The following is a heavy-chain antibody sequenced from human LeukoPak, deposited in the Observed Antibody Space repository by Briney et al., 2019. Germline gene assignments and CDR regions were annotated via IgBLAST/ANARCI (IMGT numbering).Heavy chain of an antibody. J-gene: IGHJ4*02. Sequence: GGSLRLSCAASGITVTGNFMNWVRQAPGKGLEWVSVIQNGDTTYYADSVKGRFTISVDKSKNTLFLQMNSLRAEDTAMYYCAREGYYNFENWGQGTLATVSS. V-gene: IGHV3-66*02. CDR2: IQNGDTT. CDR3: AREGYYNFEN. CDR1: GITVTGNF. D-gene: IGHD2-15*01.